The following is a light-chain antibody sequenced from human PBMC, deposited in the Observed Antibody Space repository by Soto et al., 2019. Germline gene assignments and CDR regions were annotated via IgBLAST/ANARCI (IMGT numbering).Light chain of an antibody. CDR1: QDIGSW. V-gene: IGKV1D-12*01. CDR3: QQASSFPLT. J-gene: IGKJ4*01. Sequence: DIQMTQSPSSVSAYVGDRWKITCRASQDIGSWLAWYQQKPGKAPKLLIYTASTLQSGVPSRFRGSGSGTDFTLTINSLQPEDFATYYCQQASSFPLTFGGGTKV. CDR2: TAS.